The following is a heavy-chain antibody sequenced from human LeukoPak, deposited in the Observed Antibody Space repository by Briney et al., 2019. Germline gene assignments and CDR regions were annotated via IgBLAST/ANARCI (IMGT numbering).Heavy chain of an antibody. CDR2: ISGSGGNT. Sequence: PGGSLRISCAASGFTFNGYAMSWVRQAPGKGLEWVSTISGSGGNTYYADSVKGRFTISRDNSKNTLSLQMNSLRAEDTAVYYCAKGGMAIVVVVAATNNWFDPWGQGTLVTVSS. CDR3: AKGGMAIVVVVAATNNWFDP. D-gene: IGHD2-15*01. J-gene: IGHJ5*02. CDR1: GFTFNGYA. V-gene: IGHV3-23*01.